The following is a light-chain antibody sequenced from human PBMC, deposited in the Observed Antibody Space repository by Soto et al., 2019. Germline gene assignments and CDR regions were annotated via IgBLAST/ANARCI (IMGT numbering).Light chain of an antibody. CDR1: QVITDD. Sequence: DIQMTQSPSSLSASVGDRVTISCQASQVITDDLNWYQQKPGKAPKLLIYAVSNLKNGVPSRFSGSASGTDFTLTISSLQHEVIASYYCQQYDDLYTFGQGTKVEI. CDR3: QQYDDLYT. CDR2: AVS. V-gene: IGKV1-33*01. J-gene: IGKJ2*01.